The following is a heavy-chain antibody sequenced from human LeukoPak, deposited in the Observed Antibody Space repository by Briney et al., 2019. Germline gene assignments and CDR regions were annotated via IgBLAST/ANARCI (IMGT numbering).Heavy chain of an antibody. Sequence: PGGSLRLSCAASGFTFSSYSMSWVRQAPGKGLEWVSAVTGSGGGTYYADSVKGRFTISRDNSKDTLYLQMNGLRADDTAVYYCAKDSPVLTIWGQGTMVTVSS. J-gene: IGHJ3*02. D-gene: IGHD3-10*01. CDR2: VTGSGGGT. CDR3: AKDSPVLTI. CDR1: GFTFSSYS. V-gene: IGHV3-23*01.